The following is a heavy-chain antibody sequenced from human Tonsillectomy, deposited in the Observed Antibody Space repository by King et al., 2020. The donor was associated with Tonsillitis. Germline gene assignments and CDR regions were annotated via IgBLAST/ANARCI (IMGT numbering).Heavy chain of an antibody. CDR2: INHSGST. CDR1: GGSFSDYY. D-gene: IGHD3-9*01. J-gene: IGHJ5*02. Sequence: VQLQQWGAGLLKPSETLSLTCAVYGGSFSDYYWSWIRQPPGKGLEWIGEINHSGSTNYNPSLKSRVTISVDTSKNQFSLKLNSVTAADTAVYYCASRLRYFAWPFDPGGQETLVTVPS. V-gene: IGHV4-34*01. CDR3: ASRLRYFAWPFDP.